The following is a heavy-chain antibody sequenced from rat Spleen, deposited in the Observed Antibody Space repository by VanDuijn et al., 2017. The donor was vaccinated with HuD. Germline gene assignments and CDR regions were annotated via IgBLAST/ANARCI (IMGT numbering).Heavy chain of an antibody. CDR3: ARSVGQLYVYVMDA. Sequence: QVQLKESGPGLVQPSQTLSLTCTVSGFSLTSNGVSWVRQPPGKGLEWIAAISSGGSTYYNSALKSRLSISRDTSKSQVFLKMNNLQTEDTAMYFCARSVGQLYVYVMDAWGQGASVTVSS. CDR2: ISSGGST. J-gene: IGHJ4*01. CDR1: GFSLTSNG. V-gene: IGHV2S12*01. D-gene: IGHD1-2*01.